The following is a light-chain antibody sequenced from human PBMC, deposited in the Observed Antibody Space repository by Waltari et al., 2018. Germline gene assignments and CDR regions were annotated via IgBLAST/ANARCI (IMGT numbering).Light chain of an antibody. CDR3: QAWDSNNVV. CDR1: TLGDRY. V-gene: IGLV3-1*01. Sequence: SYGLTQPPSLSVSPGQTATITCSGDTLGDRYVSWYQQKPGQSPVLVISQDIKRPSAIPERFSGSNSVNTATLTISGTQTMDEADYVCQAWDSNNVVFGGGTRLTIL. CDR2: QDI. J-gene: IGLJ2*01.